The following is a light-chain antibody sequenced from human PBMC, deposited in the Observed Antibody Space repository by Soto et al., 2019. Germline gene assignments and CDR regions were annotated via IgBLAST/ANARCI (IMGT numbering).Light chain of an antibody. Sequence: EIVLTQSPATLSLSPGERATLSCRASQSVSSYLAWYQQKPGQAPRLLMYDASNRATGIPARFSGSGSGTDFTLTISSLEPDDFAVYYCQQRADWPITFGQGTRLEIK. V-gene: IGKV3-11*01. J-gene: IGKJ5*01. CDR3: QQRADWPIT. CDR2: DAS. CDR1: QSVSSY.